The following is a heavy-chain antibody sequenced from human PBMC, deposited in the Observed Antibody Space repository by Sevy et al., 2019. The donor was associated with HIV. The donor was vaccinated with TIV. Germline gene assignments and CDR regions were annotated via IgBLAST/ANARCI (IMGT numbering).Heavy chain of an antibody. D-gene: IGHD2-15*01. CDR3: ARDEYCSGGSCYADAFDI. V-gene: IGHV3-48*02. J-gene: IGHJ3*02. CDR1: GFTFSSYS. CDR2: ISSSSSTI. Sequence: GGSLRLSCAASGFTFSSYSMNWVRQAPGKGLGWVSYISSSSSTIYYADSVKGRFTISRDNAKNSLYLQMNSLRDEDTAVYYCARDEYCSGGSCYADAFDIWGQGTMVTVSS.